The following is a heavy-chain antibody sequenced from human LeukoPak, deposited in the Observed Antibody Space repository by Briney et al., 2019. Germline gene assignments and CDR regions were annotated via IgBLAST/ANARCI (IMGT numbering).Heavy chain of an antibody. CDR1: DGFINSSSYY. D-gene: IGHD3-10*01. CDR3: ARCDFGSGSYSPRFDF. CDR2: IYYRGST. J-gene: IGHJ4*02. Sequence: PSETLSLTCTVSDGFINSSSYYWGWIRQPPGKGLEWIGNIYYRGSTYYNPSLYSRLTISIDRSKSQFSLKLSSVTAADTAVYYCARCDFGSGSYSPRFDFWGQGTLVTVSS. V-gene: IGHV4-39*01.